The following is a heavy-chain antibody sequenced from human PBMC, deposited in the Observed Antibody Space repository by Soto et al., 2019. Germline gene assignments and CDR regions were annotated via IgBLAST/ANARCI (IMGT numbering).Heavy chain of an antibody. CDR3: AKGNGWEKTSTHYYFDY. Sequence: QVQLVQSGAEVKTPGSSVRVSCKTAGRTFLISAIAWVRQAPGQGLEWMGGIIPILGTIHIAQNFQGRVNFTADKSTRNAYMDLSSLRSEYTANYFCAKGNGWEKTSTHYYFDYWVQGSQVIVSS. D-gene: IGHD1-26*01. CDR2: IIPILGTI. CDR1: GRTFLISA. J-gene: IGHJ4*02. V-gene: IGHV1-69*06.